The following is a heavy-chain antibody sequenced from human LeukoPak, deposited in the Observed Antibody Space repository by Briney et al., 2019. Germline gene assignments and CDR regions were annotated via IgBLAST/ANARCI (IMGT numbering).Heavy chain of an antibody. D-gene: IGHD7-27*01. V-gene: IGHV3-7*04. J-gene: IGHJ4*02. CDR1: GFSFNNYW. Sequence: GGSLRLPCAASGFSFNNYWMNWVRQAPGKGLEWVANIKKDGSEKYYADSVKGRFTISRDNAKNSLYLQMNSLRAEDTAVYSCVRDWGYFDYWGQGTLVTVSS. CDR3: VRDWGYFDY. CDR2: IKKDGSEK.